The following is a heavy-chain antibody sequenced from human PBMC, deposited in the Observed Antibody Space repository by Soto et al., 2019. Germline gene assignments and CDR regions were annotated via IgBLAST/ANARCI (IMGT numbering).Heavy chain of an antibody. CDR3: ARLEWLSLAAWFDP. CDR2: IYPDDSDT. J-gene: IGHJ5*02. D-gene: IGHD3-3*01. CDR1: GYSFTNYW. V-gene: IGHV5-51*01. Sequence: GESLKISCKGSGYSFTNYWTGWVRQMPGKGLEWMGMIYPDDSDTKYSPSFQGQVTFSADESINTAYLQWSSLKASDTAIYYCARLEWLSLAAWFDPWGQGTLVTVSS.